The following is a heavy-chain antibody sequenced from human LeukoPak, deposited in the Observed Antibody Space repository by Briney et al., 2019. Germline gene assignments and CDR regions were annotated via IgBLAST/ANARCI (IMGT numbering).Heavy chain of an antibody. CDR1: GGSVSSGSYY. Sequence: SETLSLTCTVSGGSVSSGSYYWSWIRQPPGKGLEWIGYIYYSGSTNYNPSLKSRVTISVDTSKNQFSLKLSSVTAADTAVYYCARGGRSGYPDYWGQGTLVTVSS. V-gene: IGHV4-61*01. CDR2: IYYSGST. CDR3: ARGGRSGYPDY. D-gene: IGHD3-22*01. J-gene: IGHJ4*02.